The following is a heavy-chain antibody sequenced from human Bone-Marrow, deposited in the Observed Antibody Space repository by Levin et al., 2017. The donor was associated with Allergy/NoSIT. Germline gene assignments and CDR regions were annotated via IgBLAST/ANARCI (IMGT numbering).Heavy chain of an antibody. J-gene: IGHJ3*02. CDR3: AKDRGAGPNRVNAFDI. CDR1: GFNSSSNT. D-gene: IGHD2-8*01. CDR2: ISGSGVST. V-gene: IGHV3-23*01. Sequence: GGSLRLSCAASGFNSSSNTMNWVRQAPGKGLEWVSGISGSGVSTFYADSVKGRFTVSRDNSQNTLYLQMNSLRVDDTAIYYCAKDRGAGPNRVNAFDIWGQGTMVTVSS.